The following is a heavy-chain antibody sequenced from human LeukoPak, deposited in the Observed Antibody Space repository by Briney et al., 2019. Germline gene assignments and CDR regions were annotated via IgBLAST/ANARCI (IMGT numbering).Heavy chain of an antibody. J-gene: IGHJ4*02. Sequence: GASVKVSCKASGYTFTDYALHWVRQAPGQSLEWMGWITTGRGETRYSQEFQRRITFTRDTSASTVYMDLSDLRSEDTAVYYCAKMFNADVYFEYWGQGILVTVSS. CDR1: GYTFTDYA. CDR2: ITTGRGET. CDR3: AKMFNADVYFEY. D-gene: IGHD2-2*01. V-gene: IGHV1-3*03.